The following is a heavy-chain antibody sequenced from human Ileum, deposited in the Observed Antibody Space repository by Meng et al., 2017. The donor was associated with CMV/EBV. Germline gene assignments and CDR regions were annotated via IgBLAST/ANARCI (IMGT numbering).Heavy chain of an antibody. J-gene: IGHJ4*02. CDR1: LNGYA. D-gene: IGHD2-8*01. CDR3: ARGLMVFAVRGTYTSYFDY. V-gene: IGHV3-23*03. Sequence: LNGYARSVVRQAPGWGLECVSVINGAGSSAHDEDSVKGRFTISRDSSENTLYLQMNSLRPEDTAVYYCARGLMVFAVRGTYTSYFDYWGQGALVTVSS. CDR2: INGAGSSA.